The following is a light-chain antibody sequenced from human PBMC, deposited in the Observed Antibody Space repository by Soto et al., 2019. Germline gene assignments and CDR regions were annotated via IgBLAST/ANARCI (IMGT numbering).Light chain of an antibody. J-gene: IGLJ2*01. V-gene: IGLV7-43*01. CDR1: TGAVTSGYY. CDR3: LLYYGGQLGV. CDR2: STN. Sequence: QAVVTQEPSLTVSPGGTVTLTCATSTGAVTSGYYPNWFQQKPGQAPRALIYSTNKKYSWTPARFSGSLLGGKAALTLSGXXXXXXXDYYCLLYYGGQLGVFGGGTKLTV.